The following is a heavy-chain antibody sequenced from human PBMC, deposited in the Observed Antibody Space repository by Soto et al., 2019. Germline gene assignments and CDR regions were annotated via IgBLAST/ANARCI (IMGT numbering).Heavy chain of an antibody. CDR1: GGSISSGGYY. CDR3: ARWCVETAVAGKRNYFDY. Sequence: PSETLSLTCTVSGGSISSGGYYWSWIRQHPGKGLEWIGYIYYSGSTYYNPSLKSRVTISVDTSKNQFSLKLSSVTAADTAVYYCARWCVETAVAGKRNYFDYWGQGTVVTISS. D-gene: IGHD6-19*01. V-gene: IGHV4-31*03. CDR2: IYYSGST. J-gene: IGHJ4*02.